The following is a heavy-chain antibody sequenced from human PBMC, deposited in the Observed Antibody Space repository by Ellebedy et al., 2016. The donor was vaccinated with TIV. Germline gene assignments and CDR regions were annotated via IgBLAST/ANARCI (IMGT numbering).Heavy chain of an antibody. V-gene: IGHV3-9*01. CDR2: ISWNSGSI. Sequence: GGSLRLSXAASGFTFDDYAMHWVRQAPGKGLEWVSGISWNSGSIGYADSVKGRFTISRDNAKNSLYLQMNSLRAEDTAVYYCARVVPYFDYWGQGTLVTVSS. J-gene: IGHJ4*02. CDR3: ARVVPYFDY. CDR1: GFTFDDYA.